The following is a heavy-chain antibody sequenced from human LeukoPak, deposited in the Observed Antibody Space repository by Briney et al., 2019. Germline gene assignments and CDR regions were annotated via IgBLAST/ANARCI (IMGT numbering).Heavy chain of an antibody. J-gene: IGHJ4*02. CDR1: GFAFSNYA. CDR2: ITGSGGGT. CDR3: AKGLKGCSGNSCYYFFDF. D-gene: IGHD2-15*01. V-gene: IGHV3-23*01. Sequence: GGSPRLSCAASGFAFSNYAMNWVRQAPGRGLEWVSSITGSGGGTYYADSVKGRFTISRDNSKNTLDLQMNSLRAEDTAVYYCAKGLKGCSGNSCYYFFDFWGQGTLVTVSS.